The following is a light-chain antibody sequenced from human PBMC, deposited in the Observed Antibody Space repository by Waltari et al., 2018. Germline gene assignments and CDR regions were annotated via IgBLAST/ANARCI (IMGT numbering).Light chain of an antibody. CDR3: SSYTSSSTLYV. V-gene: IGLV2-14*01. CDR1: SSDVGGYNY. J-gene: IGLJ1*01. CDR2: EVS. Sequence: QSALTQPASVSGSPGQSITISCTGTSSDVGGYNYVSLYQQHPGKAPKLMIYEVSNRPSGVSNRFSGSKSGNTASLTISGLQAEDEADYYCSSYTSSSTLYVFATGTKVTVL.